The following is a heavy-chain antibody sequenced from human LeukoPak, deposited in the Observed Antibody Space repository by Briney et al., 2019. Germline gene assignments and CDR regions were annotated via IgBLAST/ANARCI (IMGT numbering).Heavy chain of an antibody. Sequence: SETLSLTCAVYGGSFSGYYWSWIRQPPGKGLEWIGEINHSGSTNYNPSLKSRVTISVDTSKNQFSLKLSSVTAADTAVYYCARAAPNYGDYVGGAFDAFDIWGQGTMVTVSS. CDR1: GGSFSGYY. J-gene: IGHJ3*02. CDR3: ARAAPNYGDYVGGAFDAFDI. CDR2: INHSGST. D-gene: IGHD4-17*01. V-gene: IGHV4-34*01.